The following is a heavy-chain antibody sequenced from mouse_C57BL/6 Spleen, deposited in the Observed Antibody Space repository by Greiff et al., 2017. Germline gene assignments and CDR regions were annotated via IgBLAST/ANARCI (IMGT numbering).Heavy chain of an antibody. J-gene: IGHJ4*01. Sequence: VQLQQSGAELMRPGASVKMSCKATGYTFTGYWIEWVKQRPGHGLEWIGDILPGSGGTNYNEKFKGKATLTAVTSSNTAYMQLSSLTTEDSAIYDCARGFYYSGSSDYMDYWGQGTSLTVSS. V-gene: IGHV1-9*01. CDR1: GYTFTGYW. D-gene: IGHD1-1*01. CDR3: ARGFYYSGSSDYMDY. CDR2: ILPGSGGT.